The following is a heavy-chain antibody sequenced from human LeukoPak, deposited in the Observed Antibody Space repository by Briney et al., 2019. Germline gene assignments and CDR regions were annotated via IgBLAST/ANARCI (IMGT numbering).Heavy chain of an antibody. CDR1: GGSISSSSYY. V-gene: IGHV4-39*02. D-gene: IGHD5-24*01. CDR3: ARRIDGYNYDY. Sequence: PSETLSLTCTVSGGSISSSSYYWDWIRQPPGKGLEWIGSIYYRGTTYYNPPLKSRVTISVDTSKNHFSLQLNSVTATDTAVYYCARRIDGYNYDYWGQGTLVSVSS. CDR2: IYYRGTT. J-gene: IGHJ4*02.